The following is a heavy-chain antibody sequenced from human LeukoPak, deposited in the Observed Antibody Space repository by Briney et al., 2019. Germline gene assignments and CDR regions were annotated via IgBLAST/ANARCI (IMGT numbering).Heavy chain of an antibody. CDR1: GGSISSYY. CDR3: AREGSYGYFDY. V-gene: IGHV4-59*12. J-gene: IGHJ4*02. CDR2: IYYSGST. Sequence: SETLSLTCTVSGGSISSYYWSWIRQPPGKGLEWIGYIYYSGSTYYNPSLKSRVTISVDTSKNQFSLKLSSVTAADTAVYYCAREGSYGYFDYWGQGTLVTVSS. D-gene: IGHD5-18*01.